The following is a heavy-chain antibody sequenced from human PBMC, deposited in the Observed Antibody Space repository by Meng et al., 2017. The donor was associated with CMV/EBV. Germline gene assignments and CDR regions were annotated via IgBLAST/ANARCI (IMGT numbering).Heavy chain of an antibody. CDR1: VTFRSYA. V-gene: IGHV3-30*04. D-gene: IGHD5-12*01. J-gene: IGHJ5*02. CDR3: ARGYSAYDYRGANWFDP. CDR2: ISYDGSNK. Sequence: VTFRSYAMNWVRQAPGKGLEWVTIISYDGSNKYYADSVKGRFTSSRDNSNNTLYLQMNSLRAEDTAVYYCARGYSAYDYRGANWFDPWGQGTLVTVSS.